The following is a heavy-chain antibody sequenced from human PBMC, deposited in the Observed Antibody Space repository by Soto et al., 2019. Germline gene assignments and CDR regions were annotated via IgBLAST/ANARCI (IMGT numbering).Heavy chain of an antibody. D-gene: IGHD2-2*01. J-gene: IGHJ6*02. V-gene: IGHV1-18*01. CDR2: ISAYNGNT. CDR3: ARGNIVLVPAATPGGYYYYYGMDV. CDR1: GYTFTSYG. Sequence: ASVKVSCKASGYTFTSYGISWVRQAPGQGLEWMGWISAYNGNTNYAQKLQGRVTMTTDTSTSTAYMELRSLRSDDTAVYYCARGNIVLVPAATPGGYYYYYGMDVWGQGTTVTVSS.